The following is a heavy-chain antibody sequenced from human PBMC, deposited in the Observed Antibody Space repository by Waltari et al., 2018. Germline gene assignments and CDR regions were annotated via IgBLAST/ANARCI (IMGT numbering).Heavy chain of an antibody. CDR3: ARGVVITGYFDY. V-gene: IGHV4-59*01. J-gene: IGHJ4*02. CDR2: IDYSGST. Sequence: QVQLQESGPGLVKPSETLSLTCTVSGGSISSYYWSWIRQPPGKGLEWIGYIDYSGSTNSRPSLKSRVTISVDTSKNQFSLKLSSVTAADTAVYYCARGVVITGYFDYWGQGTLVTVSS. D-gene: IGHD3-22*01. CDR1: GGSISSYY.